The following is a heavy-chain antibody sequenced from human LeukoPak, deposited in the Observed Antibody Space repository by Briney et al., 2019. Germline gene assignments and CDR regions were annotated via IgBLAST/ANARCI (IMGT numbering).Heavy chain of an antibody. V-gene: IGHV1-69*13. Sequence: GASVTVSCKASGGTFSSYAISWVRQAPGQGLEWMGGIIPIFGTANYAQKFQGRVTITADESTSTAYMELSSLRSEDTAVYYCARVHDFWSGAPTADYYYYYMDVWGKGTTVTVSS. CDR2: IIPIFGTA. CDR3: ARVHDFWSGAPTADYYYYYMDV. J-gene: IGHJ6*03. D-gene: IGHD3-3*01. CDR1: GGTFSSYA.